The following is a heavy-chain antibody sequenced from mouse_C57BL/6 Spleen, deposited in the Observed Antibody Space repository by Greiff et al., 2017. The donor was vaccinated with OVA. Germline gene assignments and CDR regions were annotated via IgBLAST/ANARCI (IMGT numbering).Heavy chain of an antibody. V-gene: IGHV1-82*01. CDR3: ARIYYGSSGYYFDY. Sequence: QVQLQQSGPELVKPGASVKISCKASGYAFSSSWMNWVKQRPGKGLEWIGRIYPGDGDTNYNGKFKGKATLTADKSSSTAYMQLSSLTSEDSAVYFCARIYYGSSGYYFDYWGQGTTLTVSS. CDR1: GYAFSSSW. CDR2: IYPGDGDT. J-gene: IGHJ2*01. D-gene: IGHD1-1*01.